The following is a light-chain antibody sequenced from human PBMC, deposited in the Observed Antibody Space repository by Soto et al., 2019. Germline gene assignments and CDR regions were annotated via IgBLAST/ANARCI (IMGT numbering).Light chain of an antibody. J-gene: IGKJ4*01. CDR3: HQRRDWPPLT. V-gene: IGKV3-11*01. Sequence: EVILTQSPATLSLSPGERATLSCRASENVDIYLAWYQQKPCQPPRRLIYDSYNSATGIPPRFSGSGSGTDFTLTISSLEPEDVEVYYSHQRRDWPPLTFGGKTKMK. CDR1: ENVDIY. CDR2: DSY.